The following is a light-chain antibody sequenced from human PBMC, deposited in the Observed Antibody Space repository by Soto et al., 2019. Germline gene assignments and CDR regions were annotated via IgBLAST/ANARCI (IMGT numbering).Light chain of an antibody. J-gene: IGKJ5*01. V-gene: IGKV3-20*01. CDR2: DAS. Sequence: EIVLTQSPGTLSLSPGERATLSCRASQSVSSSYLAWYQQKPGQAPRLLIYDASSRATGIPDRFSGSGSGTDFTLTISRLEPEDFAVYYCQQYGSSYRTFGQGTRLEIK. CDR3: QQYGSSYRT. CDR1: QSVSSSY.